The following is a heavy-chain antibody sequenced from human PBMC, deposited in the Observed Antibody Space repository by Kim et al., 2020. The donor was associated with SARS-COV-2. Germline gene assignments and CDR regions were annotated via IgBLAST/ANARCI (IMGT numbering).Heavy chain of an antibody. Sequence: KNYLESVKGRFTISRDNAKNALYLQMNSLGVDDTAVYYCARGGYSNFDFWGQGTLVTVSS. D-gene: IGHD2-21*01. CDR3: ARGGYSNFDF. V-gene: IGHV3-7*01. CDR2: K. J-gene: IGHJ4*02.